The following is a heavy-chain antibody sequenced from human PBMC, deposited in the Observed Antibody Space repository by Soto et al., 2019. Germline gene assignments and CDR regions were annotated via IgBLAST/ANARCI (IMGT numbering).Heavy chain of an antibody. CDR2: ISGSGGST. D-gene: IGHD6-13*01. J-gene: IGHJ4*02. V-gene: IGHV3-23*01. CDR1: GFTFSNYA. CDR3: AKDRGSSWYEIDY. Sequence: EVQLLESGGGLVQPGGSLRLSCAASGFTFSNYAVTWVRQAPGKGLEWVSTISGSGGSTYYADSVKGRFTISRDNSKTTRYLQMNSLRAEDTAVYYCAKDRGSSWYEIDYWGQGTLVTVSS.